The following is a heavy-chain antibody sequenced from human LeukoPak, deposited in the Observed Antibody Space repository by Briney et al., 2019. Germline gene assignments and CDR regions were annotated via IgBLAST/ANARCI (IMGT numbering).Heavy chain of an antibody. V-gene: IGHV4-59*01. D-gene: IGHD3-10*01. Sequence: SETLSLTCSVCGGSIRSYSWSWIRQPPGKGLEWIGNVYDSGSTNYNPSLKSRVTISVDTPKNQFSLKLSSVTAADTAVYYCARDTYYYGSGSPLVGFDHWGQGTLVTVSS. CDR3: ARDTYYYGSGSPLVGFDH. CDR2: VYDSGST. J-gene: IGHJ4*02. CDR1: GGSIRSYS.